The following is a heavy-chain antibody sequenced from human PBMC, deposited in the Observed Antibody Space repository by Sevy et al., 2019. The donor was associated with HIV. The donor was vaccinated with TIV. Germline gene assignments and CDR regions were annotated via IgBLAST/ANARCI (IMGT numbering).Heavy chain of an antibody. CDR1: GFTFSSYA. Sequence: GGYLRLSCAASGFTFSSYAMHWVRQAPGKGLEWVAVISYDGNNKYADSVKGRFTIYTDNSKNTLYLQTNSLTAEDTAVYYCPRDGSSGGLVLQDYYYFGMDVWGQGTTVTVSS. CDR3: PRDGSSGGLVLQDYYYFGMDV. D-gene: IGHD3-16*01. V-gene: IGHV3-30*03. J-gene: IGHJ6*02. CDR2: ISYDGNNK.